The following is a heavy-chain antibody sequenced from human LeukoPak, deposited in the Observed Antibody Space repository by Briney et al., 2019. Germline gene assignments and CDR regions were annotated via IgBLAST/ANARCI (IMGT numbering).Heavy chain of an antibody. D-gene: IGHD1-26*01. Sequence: TSETLSLTCAVYGGSFSGYYWSWIRQPPGKGLEWIGEINHSGSTNYNPSLKSRVTISVDTSKNQFSLKLSSVTAADTAVYYCARGPGGRATVRYFDLWGRGTLVTVSS. V-gene: IGHV4-34*01. CDR3: ARGPGGRATVRYFDL. J-gene: IGHJ2*01. CDR1: GGSFSGYY. CDR2: INHSGST.